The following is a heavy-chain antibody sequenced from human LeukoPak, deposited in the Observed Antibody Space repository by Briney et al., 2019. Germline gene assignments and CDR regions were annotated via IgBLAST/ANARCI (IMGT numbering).Heavy chain of an antibody. CDR3: ARNPNTYYDFWSGLNWFDP. CDR2: IHPNRCGT. J-gene: IGHJ5*02. CDR1: GYTFTGYY. D-gene: IGHD3-3*01. Sequence: ASVKVSCKASGYTFTGYYMHWVRQAPGQGLEWMGWIHPNRCGTNYAQKFQGRVTMTRDTSISTAYMKLSRLRSDDTAVYYCARNPNTYYDFWSGLNWFDPWGQGTLVTVSS. V-gene: IGHV1-2*02.